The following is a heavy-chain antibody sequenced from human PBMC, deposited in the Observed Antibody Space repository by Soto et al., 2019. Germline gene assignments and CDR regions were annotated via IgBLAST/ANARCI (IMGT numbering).Heavy chain of an antibody. V-gene: IGHV4-34*01. J-gene: IGHJ5*02. CDR2: INHSGNT. D-gene: IGHD2-21*01. CDR1: GASHIDNY. CDR3: ERGRGEFDA. Sequence: NPSETXSLTCSFYGASHIDNYFNWLRQPPGKGLEWIGEINHSGNTNYNPSLRSRVTISIDTSKNQLSLNLRSVSAADTAVYYCERGRGEFDAWGQGTPVTVS.